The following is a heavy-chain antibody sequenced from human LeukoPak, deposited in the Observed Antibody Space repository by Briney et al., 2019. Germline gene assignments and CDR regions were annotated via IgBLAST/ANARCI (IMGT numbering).Heavy chain of an antibody. Sequence: PSETLSLTCTVSGGSISRGGYYWSWIRQPPEKGLEWIGYIYYSGSTNYNPSLKSRVTISVDTSKNQFSLKLSSVTAADTAVYYCARDTGNWFDPWGQGTLVTVSS. CDR1: GGSISRGGYY. CDR2: IYYSGST. V-gene: IGHV4-61*08. D-gene: IGHD2-8*02. CDR3: ARDTGNWFDP. J-gene: IGHJ5*02.